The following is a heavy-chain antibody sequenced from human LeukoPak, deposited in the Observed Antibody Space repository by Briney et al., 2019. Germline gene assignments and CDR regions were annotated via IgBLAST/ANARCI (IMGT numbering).Heavy chain of an antibody. J-gene: IGHJ4*02. CDR1: GFPFSSYE. D-gene: IGHD2/OR15-2a*01. CDR2: ISSSGSTI. CDR3: AREWNIGFD. Sequence: GALRLSCAASGFPFSSYEMNWVRQAPGKGLEWVSYISSSGSTIYYADSVKGRFTISRDNAKNSLYLQMNSLRAEDTAVYYCAREWNIGFDWGQGTLVTVSS. V-gene: IGHV3-48*03.